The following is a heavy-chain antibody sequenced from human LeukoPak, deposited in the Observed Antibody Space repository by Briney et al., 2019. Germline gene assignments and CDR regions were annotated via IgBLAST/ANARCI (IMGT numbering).Heavy chain of an antibody. Sequence: GESLKISCKGSGYSFTSYWIGLVRQMPGKGLEWMGIIYPGDSDTRYSPSFQGQVTISADKSISTAYLQWSSLKASDTAMYYCARHCSGGSCDQLGYWFDPWGQGTLVTVSS. CDR1: GYSFTSYW. CDR3: ARHCSGGSCDQLGYWFDP. V-gene: IGHV5-51*01. J-gene: IGHJ5*02. CDR2: IYPGDSDT. D-gene: IGHD2-15*01.